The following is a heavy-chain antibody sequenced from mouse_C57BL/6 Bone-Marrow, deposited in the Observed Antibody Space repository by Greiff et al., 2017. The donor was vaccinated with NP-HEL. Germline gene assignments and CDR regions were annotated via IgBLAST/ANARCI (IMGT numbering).Heavy chain of an antibody. CDR3: VPYYGSSGGFAY. CDR2: INPSSGYT. CDR1: GYTFTSYW. D-gene: IGHD1-1*01. J-gene: IGHJ3*01. Sequence: VQRVESGAELAKPGASVKLSCKASGYTFTSYWMHWVNQRPGQGLEWIGYINPSSGYTKYNQKFKDKATLTADKSSSTAYMQLSSLTYEDSAVYYCVPYYGSSGGFAYWGQGTLVTVSA. V-gene: IGHV1-7*01.